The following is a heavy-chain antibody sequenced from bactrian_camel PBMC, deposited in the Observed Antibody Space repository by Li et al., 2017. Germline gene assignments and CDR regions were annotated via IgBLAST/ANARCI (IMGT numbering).Heavy chain of an antibody. Sequence: VQLVESGGGSVPPGGSVRLSCAASGNTYNLNCLGWFRQAPGMEREQVAVFIYTFGRTTRYADSVKGRFTISQDDAKNTVYLQMNNLKPEDTTVYYCALHPIATMSSISPCGWWGQGTQVTVS. V-gene: IGHV3S53*01. CDR1: GNTYNLNC. J-gene: IGHJ4*01. CDR2: FIYTFGRTT. CDR3: ALHPIATMSSISPCGW. D-gene: IGHD4*01.